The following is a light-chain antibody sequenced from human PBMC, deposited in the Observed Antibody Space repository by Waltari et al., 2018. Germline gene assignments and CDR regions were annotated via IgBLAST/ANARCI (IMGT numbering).Light chain of an antibody. CDR3: QSYGSDWV. CDR2: GNN. J-gene: IGLJ3*02. Sequence: QSVLTQPPSVSGAPGQRVTIPCTGSSSHIGARLPVPWYQQLPGTAPKLLIYGNNNRPSGVPDRFSGSKSGTSASLAITGLQAEDEADYYCQSYGSDWVFGGGTKLTVL. CDR1: SSHIGARLP. V-gene: IGLV1-40*01.